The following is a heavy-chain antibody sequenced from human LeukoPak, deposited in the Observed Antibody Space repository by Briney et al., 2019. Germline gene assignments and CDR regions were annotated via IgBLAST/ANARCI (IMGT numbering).Heavy chain of an antibody. CDR1: GYTFTSYG. Sequence: APVKVSCKASGYTFTSYGISWVRQAPGQGLEWMGWISAYNGNTNYAQKLQGRVTMTTDTSTSTAYMELRSLRSDDTAVYYCARVPDGSGSYRRYWYFDLWGRGTLVTVSS. CDR3: ARVPDGSGSYRRYWYFDL. J-gene: IGHJ2*01. V-gene: IGHV1-18*01. CDR2: ISAYNGNT. D-gene: IGHD3-10*01.